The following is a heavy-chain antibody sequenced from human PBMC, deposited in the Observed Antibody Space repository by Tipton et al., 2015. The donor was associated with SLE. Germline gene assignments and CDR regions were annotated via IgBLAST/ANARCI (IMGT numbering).Heavy chain of an antibody. D-gene: IGHD1-26*01. Sequence: TLSLTCTVSGGSIRSAGYSWSWIRQPPGKGLEWIGYIYQSGNTYYNPSLKSRVTMSVDPSKNQFSPKLSSVTAADTAVYYCARARVNTVDSGSLYFDLWGRGTLVTVSS. CDR1: GGSIRSAGYS. CDR3: ARARVNTVDSGSLYFDL. V-gene: IGHV4-30-2*01. CDR2: IYQSGNT. J-gene: IGHJ2*01.